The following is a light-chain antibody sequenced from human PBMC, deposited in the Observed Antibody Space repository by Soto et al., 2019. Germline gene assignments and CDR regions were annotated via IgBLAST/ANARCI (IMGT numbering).Light chain of an antibody. J-gene: IGLJ2*01. CDR2: DVT. V-gene: IGLV2-11*01. Sequence: QSALTQPHSVSGSPGQSVTISCTGTSSDVGGYNYVSWYQQHPGKAPKLMIYDVTKRPSGVPDRFSGSKSGNTASLTISGLQAEDEADYYCCSYTGIYTVVFGGGTKLTV. CDR1: SSDVGGYNY. CDR3: CSYTGIYTVV.